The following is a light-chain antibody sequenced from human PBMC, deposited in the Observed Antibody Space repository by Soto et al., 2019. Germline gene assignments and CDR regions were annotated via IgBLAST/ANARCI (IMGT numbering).Light chain of an antibody. CDR3: QQYGSSPVT. CDR2: GAS. Sequence: EIVLTQSPGTLSLSPGERATLSCRASQSVSSSYLAWYQQKPGQAPRLLIYGASSRATGIPDRCSGSGSGTDFTLTISRLEPEDVAVYYCQQYGSSPVTFGGGTKVEIK. CDR1: QSVSSSY. J-gene: IGKJ4*01. V-gene: IGKV3-20*01.